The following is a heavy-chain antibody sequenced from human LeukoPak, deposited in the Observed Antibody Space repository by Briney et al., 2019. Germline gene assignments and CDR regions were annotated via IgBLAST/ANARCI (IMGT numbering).Heavy chain of an antibody. CDR2: INTNTGNP. D-gene: IGHD5-18*01. J-gene: IGHJ3*02. CDR1: GYTFTSYA. Sequence: ASVKVSCKASGYTFTSYAMNWVRQAPGQGLEWMGWINTNTGNPTYAQGFTGRFVFSLDTSVSTAYLQISSLKAEDTAVYYCARVDTAMVMGAFDIWGQGTMVTVSS. V-gene: IGHV7-4-1*02. CDR3: ARVDTAMVMGAFDI.